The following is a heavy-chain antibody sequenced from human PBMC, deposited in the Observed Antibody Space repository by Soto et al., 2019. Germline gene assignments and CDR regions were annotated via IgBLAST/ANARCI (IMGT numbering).Heavy chain of an antibody. D-gene: IGHD6-13*01. CDR1: AFTFTNAW. CDR2: ISSNSAYI. J-gene: IGHJ5*02. V-gene: IGHV3-21*01. CDR3: TRDASRDSSARGWFDP. Sequence: PGGSLRLSCAASAFTFTNAWMSWVRQAPGKGLEWVSTISSNSAYIYYTDALRGRFTISRDNAKNSLHLQMNSLRAEDTAVYYCTRDASRDSSARGWFDPWGPGTLVTVSS.